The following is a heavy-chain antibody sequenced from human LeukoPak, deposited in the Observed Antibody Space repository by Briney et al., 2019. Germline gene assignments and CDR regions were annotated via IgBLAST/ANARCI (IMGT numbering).Heavy chain of an antibody. V-gene: IGHV1-8*01. D-gene: IGHD2-21*01. J-gene: IGHJ6*03. Sequence: ASLKASCKASRYTPSDYDVNWVRQTPRQRLEWMGWMNPSSGDTGYAEKFQGRVTMTRSMSRNPADMELSRLRSEDTAVYFCARVVMEAFYYYYMDVWGKGTTIIISS. CDR3: ARVVMEAFYYYYMDV. CDR1: RYTPSDYD. CDR2: MNPSSGDT.